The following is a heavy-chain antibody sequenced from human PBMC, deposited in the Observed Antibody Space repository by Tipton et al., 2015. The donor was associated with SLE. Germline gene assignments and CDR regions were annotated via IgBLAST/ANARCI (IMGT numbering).Heavy chain of an antibody. D-gene: IGHD6-19*01. V-gene: IGHV4-61*01. Sequence: TLSLTCTVSGGSISSGSYYWSWIRQPPGKGLEWIGYIYYSGSTNYNPSLKSRVTISVDTSKNQFSLKLSSVTAADTAVYYCARVNGWYDAFDIWGQGTMVTVSS. J-gene: IGHJ3*02. CDR2: IYYSGST. CDR3: ARVNGWYDAFDI. CDR1: GGSISSGSYY.